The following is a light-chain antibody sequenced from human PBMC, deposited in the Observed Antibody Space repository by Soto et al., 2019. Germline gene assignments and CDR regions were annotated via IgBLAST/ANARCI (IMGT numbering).Light chain of an antibody. CDR3: QQRSNWPPLFT. V-gene: IGKV3-11*01. Sequence: EIVLTQSPATLSLSPGERATLSCRASQSVSSYLAWYQQKPGQAPRLLIYDASNRATGIPARFSGSGSGTGFTLTISSLEPEDFAVYYCQQRSNWPPLFTFGPGTKVDIK. CDR2: DAS. CDR1: QSVSSY. J-gene: IGKJ3*01.